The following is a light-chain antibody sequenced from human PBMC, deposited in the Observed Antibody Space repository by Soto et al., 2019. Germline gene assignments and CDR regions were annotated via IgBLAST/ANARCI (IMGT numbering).Light chain of an antibody. CDR3: QQYTNWPPWT. Sequence: IVMTQSPATLSVSPGERATLSCRASQSVSSNLAWYQRRPGQAPRLLIYGASTRATGIPARFSGSGSGTEFTLTISSLQPEDFAVYYGQQYTNWPPWTFGQGTKVEIK. CDR1: QSVSSN. CDR2: GAS. J-gene: IGKJ1*01. V-gene: IGKV3-15*01.